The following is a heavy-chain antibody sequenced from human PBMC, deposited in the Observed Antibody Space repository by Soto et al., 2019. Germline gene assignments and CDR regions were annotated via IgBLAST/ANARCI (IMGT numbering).Heavy chain of an antibody. J-gene: IGHJ4*02. CDR1: GFPFSSYW. V-gene: IGHV3-74*01. D-gene: IGHD2-15*01. CDR2: INSDGSST. Sequence: GGSLRLSCAASGFPFSSYWMHWVRQAPGKGLVWVSRINSDGSSTSYADSVKGRFTISRDNAKNTLYLQMNSLRAEDTAVYYCPVAVAAQTAIGKWGQETLVTVS. CDR3: PVAVAAQTAIGK.